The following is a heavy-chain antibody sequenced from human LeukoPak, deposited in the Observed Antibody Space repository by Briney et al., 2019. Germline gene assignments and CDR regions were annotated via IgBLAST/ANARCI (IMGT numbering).Heavy chain of an antibody. V-gene: IGHV1-24*01. Sequence: GASVKVSCKVSGYTLTELSMHWVRQAPGKGLEWMGGFDPEDGETIYAQKLQGRVTMTEDTSTDTAYMELSSLRSEDTAVYYCATDLGIVVVPAARPGTHDAFDIWGQGTMVTVSS. CDR1: GYTLTELS. J-gene: IGHJ3*02. D-gene: IGHD2-2*02. CDR2: FDPEDGET. CDR3: ATDLGIVVVPAARPGTHDAFDI.